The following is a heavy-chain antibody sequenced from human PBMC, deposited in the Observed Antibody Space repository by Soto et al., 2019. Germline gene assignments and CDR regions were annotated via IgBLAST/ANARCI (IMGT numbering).Heavy chain of an antibody. CDR3: AKYRRTPPEGYTLDY. V-gene: IGHV4-59*01. J-gene: IGHJ4*02. CDR2: VYYTGST. CDR1: GDSIDNYY. D-gene: IGHD2-15*01. Sequence: PSETLSLTCTVSGDSIDNYYWSWIRQPPGKRLEWIGYVYYTGSTTYNPSLESRVAMSVDTSKNQFSLKLSSLSAADTAVYYCAKYRRTPPEGYTLDYWGRGTLVTVSS.